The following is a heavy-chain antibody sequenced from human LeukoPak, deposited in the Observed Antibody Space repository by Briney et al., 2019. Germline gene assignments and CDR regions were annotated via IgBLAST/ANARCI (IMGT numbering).Heavy chain of an antibody. J-gene: IGHJ6*03. CDR3: ARECEAVDTQGHYYYYMDV. D-gene: IGHD6-19*01. CDR2: NNPNSGDS. CDR1: GYTFTDSY. Sequence: GASVKVSCKTSGYTFTDSYIHWVRQAPGQGLEWMGRNNPNSGDSNYSQKFQGRVTMTRDTSISTAYMELSSLRSEDMAVYYCARECEAVDTQGHYYYYMDVWGKGTTVTVSS. V-gene: IGHV1-2*06.